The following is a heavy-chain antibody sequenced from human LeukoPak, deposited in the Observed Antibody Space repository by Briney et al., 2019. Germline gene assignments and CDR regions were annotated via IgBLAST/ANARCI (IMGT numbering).Heavy chain of an antibody. V-gene: IGHV3-30*02. D-gene: IGHD3-10*01. Sequence: GGSLRLSCAASGFTFSSYGMHWVRQAPGKGLEWVAFIRYDGSNKYYADSVKGRFTISRDNSKNTLYLQMNSLRAEDTAVYYCAKDPVEYGSGSSYDYWGQGTLVTVSS. CDR1: GFTFSSYG. CDR2: IRYDGSNK. CDR3: AKDPVEYGSGSSYDY. J-gene: IGHJ4*02.